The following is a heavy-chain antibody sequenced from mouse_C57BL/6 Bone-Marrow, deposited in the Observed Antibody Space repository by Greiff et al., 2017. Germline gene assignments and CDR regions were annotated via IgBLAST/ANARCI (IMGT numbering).Heavy chain of an antibody. Sequence: QVQLQQPGAELVRPGSSVKLSCKASGYTFTSYWMHWVKQRPIQGLEWIGNIDPSDSETHYNQKFKDKATLTVDKSSSTAYMQLSSLTSEDSAVYYCAREDYSNFGGFAYWGQGTLVTVSA. CDR1: GYTFTSYW. J-gene: IGHJ3*01. V-gene: IGHV1-52*01. CDR2: IDPSDSET. CDR3: AREDYSNFGGFAY. D-gene: IGHD2-5*01.